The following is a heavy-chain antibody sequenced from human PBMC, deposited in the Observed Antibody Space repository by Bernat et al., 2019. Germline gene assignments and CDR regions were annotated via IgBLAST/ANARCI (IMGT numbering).Heavy chain of an antibody. V-gene: IGHV3-23*01. CDR3: AKGSGFDS. J-gene: IGHJ4*02. CDR1: GFTFSNYT. D-gene: IGHD2-15*01. CDR2: ISESGDKT. Sequence: EVQLLESGGGLVQPGGSLRISCAASGFTFSNYTMSWVRQAPGKGLEWVSRISESGDKTYYADSVKGRFTISRDNSRNTLYLHMNSLRVEDAALYYCAKGSGFDSWGQGTLVTVSS.